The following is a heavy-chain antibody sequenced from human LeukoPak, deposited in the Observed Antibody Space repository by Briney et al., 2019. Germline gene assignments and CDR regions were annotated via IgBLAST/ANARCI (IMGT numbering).Heavy chain of an antibody. V-gene: IGHV3-64*01. J-gene: IGHJ6*04. CDR2: ISSNGGST. Sequence: GGSLRLSCAASGFTSSTYAMHWVRQAPGKGLEYVSAISSNGGSTYYANSVKGRFTISRDNSKNTLYLQMGSLRAEDMAVYYCARVYSGEFLEWLLAVWGKGTTVTVSS. CDR3: ARVYSGEFLEWLLAV. CDR1: GFTSSTYA. D-gene: IGHD3-3*01.